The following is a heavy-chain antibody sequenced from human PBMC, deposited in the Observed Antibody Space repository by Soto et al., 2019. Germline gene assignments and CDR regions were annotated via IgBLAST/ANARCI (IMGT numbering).Heavy chain of an antibody. J-gene: IGHJ4*02. D-gene: IGHD6-19*01. CDR2: IWYDGSNK. Sequence: GGSLRLSCAASGFTFSSYGMHWVRQAPGKGLEWVAVIWYDGSNKYYADSVKGRFTISRDNSKNTLYLQMNSLRAEDTAVYYCARDGRQWHIFDYWGQGTLVTVSS. V-gene: IGHV3-33*01. CDR3: ARDGRQWHIFDY. CDR1: GFTFSSYG.